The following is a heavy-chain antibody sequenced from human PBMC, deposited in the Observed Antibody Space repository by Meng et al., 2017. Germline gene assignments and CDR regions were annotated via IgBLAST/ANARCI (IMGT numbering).Heavy chain of an antibody. CDR1: GFTFSSYA. J-gene: IGHJ6*01. CDR2: ISSSSSYI. CDR3: AREFRRYCSGGSCYSRGGYYYGMDV. Sequence: GESLKISCAASGFTFSSYAMSWVRQAPGKGLEWVSSISSSSSYIYYADSVKGRFTISRDNAKNSLYLQMNSLRAEDTAVYYCAREFRRYCSGGSCYSRGGYYYGMDVWGQGDTVNVDS. D-gene: IGHD2-15*01. V-gene: IGHV3-21*01.